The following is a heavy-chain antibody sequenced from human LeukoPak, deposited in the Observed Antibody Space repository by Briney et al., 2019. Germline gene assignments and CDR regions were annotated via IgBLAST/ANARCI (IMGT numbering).Heavy chain of an antibody. CDR1: GYTFTSYG. CDR2: ISAYNGNT. V-gene: IGHV1-18*01. Sequence: GASVKVSCKASGYTFTSYGISWVRQAPGQGLEWMGWISAYNGNTNYAQKLQGRVTMTTDTSTSTAYMELRSLRSDDTAVYYCARDLSSGYYVRTHHFDYWGQGTLVTVSS. J-gene: IGHJ4*02. D-gene: IGHD3-22*01. CDR3: ARDLSSGYYVRTHHFDY.